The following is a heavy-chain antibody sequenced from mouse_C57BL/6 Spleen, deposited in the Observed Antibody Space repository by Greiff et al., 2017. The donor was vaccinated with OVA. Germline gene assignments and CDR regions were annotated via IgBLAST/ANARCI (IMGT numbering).Heavy chain of an antibody. CDR1: GYTFTSYW. V-gene: IGHV1-52*01. D-gene: IGHD6-5*01. J-gene: IGHJ3*01. Sequence: QVQLQQPGAELVRPGSSVKLSCKASGYTFTSYWMHWVKQRPIQGLEWIGNIDPSDSETHYNQKFKDKATLTVDKSSSTAYMQLSSLTSADSAVYYCARGYAWGFAYWGQGTLVTVSA. CDR3: ARGYAWGFAY. CDR2: IDPSDSET.